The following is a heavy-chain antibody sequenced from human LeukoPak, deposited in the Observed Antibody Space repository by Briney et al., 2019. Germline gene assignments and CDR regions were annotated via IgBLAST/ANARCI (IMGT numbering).Heavy chain of an antibody. CDR1: GYIFTNYW. D-gene: IGHD3-10*01. V-gene: IGHV5-51*01. J-gene: IGHJ4*02. Sequence: GESLKISCKGSGYIFTNYWIGWVRQMPGKGLEWMGIIYPGDSDTRYSPSLHGQVTISADKSISTAYLQWNSLKASDTAMYYCARLSGSGSYRGSYVYWGQGTLVAVSS. CDR3: ARLSGSGSYRGSYVY. CDR2: IYPGDSDT.